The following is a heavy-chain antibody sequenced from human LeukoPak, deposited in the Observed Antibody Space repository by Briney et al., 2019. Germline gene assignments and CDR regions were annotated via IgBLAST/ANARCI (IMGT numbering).Heavy chain of an antibody. CDR3: ATGYGDFRVEGRYFYS. V-gene: IGHV4-59*01. J-gene: IGHJ4*02. D-gene: IGHD4-17*01. CDR1: DGSLTNYD. CDR2: VHYSGTT. Sequence: SETLSLTCTVSDGSLTNYDRSWVRQPPGKGLEFIGHVHYSGTTNYNPSLRSRVTISIDTSKKHFFLKLKSVTAADTAVYYCATGYGDFRVEGRYFYSWGQGTLVTVSS.